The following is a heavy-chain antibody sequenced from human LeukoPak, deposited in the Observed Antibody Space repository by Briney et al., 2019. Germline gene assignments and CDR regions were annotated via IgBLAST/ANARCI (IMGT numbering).Heavy chain of an antibody. V-gene: IGHV3-23*01. CDR2: ISGSGGST. Sequence: GGSLRLSCAASGFTFSSYAMSWVRQAPGKGLEWVSAISGSGGSTYYAGSVKGRFTISRDNSKNTLYLQMNSLRAEDTAVYYCAKDPISSIAALFDPWGQGTLVTVSS. D-gene: IGHD6-6*01. CDR1: GFTFSSYA. J-gene: IGHJ5*02. CDR3: AKDPISSIAALFDP.